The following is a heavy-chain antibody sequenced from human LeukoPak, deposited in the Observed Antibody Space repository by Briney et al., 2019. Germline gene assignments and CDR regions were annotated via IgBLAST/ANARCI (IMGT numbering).Heavy chain of an antibody. V-gene: IGHV1-69*05. Sequence: SVKVSCKASGGTFSSYAISWVRQAPGQGLEWMGGIIPIFGTANYAQKFQGGVTITTDESTSTAYMELSSLRSEDTAVYYCANTYYYDSSGYSDAFDIWGQGTMVTVSS. D-gene: IGHD3-22*01. J-gene: IGHJ3*02. CDR2: IIPIFGTA. CDR1: GGTFSSYA. CDR3: ANTYYYDSSGYSDAFDI.